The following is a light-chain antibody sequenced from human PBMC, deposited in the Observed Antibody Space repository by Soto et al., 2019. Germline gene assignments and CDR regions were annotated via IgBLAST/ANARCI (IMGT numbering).Light chain of an antibody. V-gene: IGKV3-20*01. CDR1: QSISSTY. Sequence: EIVLTQSPGTLSLSPGERATLSCRASQSISSTYLAWYQQKTGQAPRLFIYDVSSRATGVPDRFSGSGSGTDFTLTISRLEPEDFAVYYCQHYGTSPRTFGQGTNVEIK. CDR3: QHYGTSPRT. CDR2: DVS. J-gene: IGKJ1*01.